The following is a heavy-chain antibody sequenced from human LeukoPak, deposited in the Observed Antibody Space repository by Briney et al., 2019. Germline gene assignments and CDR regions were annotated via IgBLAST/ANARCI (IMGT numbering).Heavy chain of an antibody. CDR3: ARALPAASHTSFDY. Sequence: AGGSLRLSCAASGFTVSSNYMNWVRQAPGKGLEWVSIIYSGGNTYYADSVKGRFTISRDISKNTLYLQMNSLRAEDTAVFYCARALPAASHTSFDYWGQGTLVTVSS. V-gene: IGHV3-66*01. J-gene: IGHJ4*02. D-gene: IGHD2-2*01. CDR2: IYSGGNT. CDR1: GFTVSSNY.